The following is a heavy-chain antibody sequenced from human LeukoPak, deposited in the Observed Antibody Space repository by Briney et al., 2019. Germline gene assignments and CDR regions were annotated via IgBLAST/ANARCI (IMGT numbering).Heavy chain of an antibody. CDR3: ARGVVTYQLLLRLHYYYYMDV. CDR1: GGSFSGYY. V-gene: IGHV4-34*01. J-gene: IGHJ6*03. CDR2: INHSGST. Sequence: SETLSLTCAVYGGSFSGYYWSWIRQPPGKGLEWIGEINHSGSTNYNPSLKSRVTISVDTSKNQFSLKLSSVTAADTAVHYCARGVVTYQLLLRLHYYYYMDVWGKGTTVTVSS. D-gene: IGHD2-2*01.